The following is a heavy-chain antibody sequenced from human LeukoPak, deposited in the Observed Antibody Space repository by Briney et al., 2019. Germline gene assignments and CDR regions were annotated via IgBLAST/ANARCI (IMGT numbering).Heavy chain of an antibody. Sequence: GGSLRLSCAASGFTFSSYAMTWVRQAPGKGLEWVSSINDSGGSTYYADSVKGRFTISRDNSKNTLYLQMNSLRAEDTAVYYCAKGDEYCSGGSCYSDYWGQGTLVTVSS. CDR2: INDSGGST. D-gene: IGHD2-15*01. V-gene: IGHV3-23*01. CDR1: GFTFSSYA. CDR3: AKGDEYCSGGSCYSDY. J-gene: IGHJ4*02.